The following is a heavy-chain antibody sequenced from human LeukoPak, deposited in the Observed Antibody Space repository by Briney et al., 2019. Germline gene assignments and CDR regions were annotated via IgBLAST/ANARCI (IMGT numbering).Heavy chain of an antibody. D-gene: IGHD4-17*01. CDR2: ITGSGGGA. Sequence: GGSLRLSCATSGFTFNSYAMSWVRQAPGKGLEWVSGITGSGGGAYYADSVKGRFTISRDNSKNTLYLQMNSLRAEDTAVYYCAKDPGNDYGDFFDYWGQGTLVTVSS. V-gene: IGHV3-23*01. CDR1: GFTFNSYA. J-gene: IGHJ4*02. CDR3: AKDPGNDYGDFFDY.